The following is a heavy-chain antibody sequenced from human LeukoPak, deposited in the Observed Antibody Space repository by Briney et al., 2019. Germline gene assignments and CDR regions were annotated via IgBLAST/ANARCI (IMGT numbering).Heavy chain of an antibody. CDR2: IYYSGST. V-gene: IGHV4-59*01. CDR1: GGSISSYY. Sequence: SETLSLTCTVSGGSISSYYWSWIRQPPGKGLEWIGYIYYSGSTNYNPSLKSRVTISVDTSKNQFSLKLSSVTAADTAVYYCARCPTTTNYYAVGAFDIWGQGTMVTVSS. J-gene: IGHJ3*02. CDR3: ARCPTTTNYYAVGAFDI. D-gene: IGHD3-22*01.